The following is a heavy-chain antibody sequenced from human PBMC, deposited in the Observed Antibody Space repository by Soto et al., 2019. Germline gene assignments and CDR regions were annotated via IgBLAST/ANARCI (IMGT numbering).Heavy chain of an antibody. CDR1: GYSFTKYH. J-gene: IGHJ4*02. CDR3: ARVAGHKDARFDT. CDR2: INPGSGVT. V-gene: IGHV1-2*02. D-gene: IGHD3-10*01. Sequence: ASVKVSCKASGYSFTKYHMHWVRQAPGQGLEWMGWINPGSGVTNQAQKFQGRVTMTRDTSITTTYMELNSLTSDDTAVYYCARVAGHKDARFDTWGQGALVTVSS.